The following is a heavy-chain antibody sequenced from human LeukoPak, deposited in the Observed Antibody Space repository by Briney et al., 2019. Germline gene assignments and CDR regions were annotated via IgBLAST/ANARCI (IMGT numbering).Heavy chain of an antibody. CDR2: IKQDGSEK. CDR3: ARDRGTYYYDTTSHYDAFDI. J-gene: IGHJ3*02. V-gene: IGHV3-7*01. CDR1: GFTFSSYW. D-gene: IGHD3-22*01. Sequence: GGSLRLSCAPSGFTFSSYWMSWVRQAPGKGLEWVANIKQDGSEKYYVDSVKGRFTISRDNAKNSLYLQMNSLRAEDTAVYYCARDRGTYYYDTTSHYDAFDIWGQGTMVTVSS.